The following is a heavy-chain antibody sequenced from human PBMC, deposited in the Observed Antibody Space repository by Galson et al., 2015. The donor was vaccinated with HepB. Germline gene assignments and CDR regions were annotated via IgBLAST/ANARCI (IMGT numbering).Heavy chain of an antibody. CDR1: GYNFIFSA. CDR3: ARDRGTTKGLDP. CDR2: INAGNGNT. J-gene: IGHJ5*02. Sequence: SVKVSCKASGYNFIFSAIRWVRQAPGQSLEWMGWINAGNGNTKYSQKLQGRVTITRDTSASTAYMELSSLRSEDTALYYCARDRGTTKGLDPWGQGTLVTVSS. V-gene: IGHV1-3*01. D-gene: IGHD4-11*01.